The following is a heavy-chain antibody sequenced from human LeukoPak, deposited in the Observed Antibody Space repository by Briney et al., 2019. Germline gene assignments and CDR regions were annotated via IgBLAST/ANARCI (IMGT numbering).Heavy chain of an antibody. CDR1: GFTFTNYW. CDR2: INQDGSGE. Sequence: GGSLRLSCAASGFTFTNYWMTWVRQAPGKGLEWVANINQDGSGESYVDSVKGRFTISRDNAKNSVSLQMHGLRVEDTAVYYCARHWWHGLDIWGHGTLVTVSS. CDR3: ARHWWHGLDI. D-gene: IGHD2-8*02. V-gene: IGHV3-7*01. J-gene: IGHJ3*02.